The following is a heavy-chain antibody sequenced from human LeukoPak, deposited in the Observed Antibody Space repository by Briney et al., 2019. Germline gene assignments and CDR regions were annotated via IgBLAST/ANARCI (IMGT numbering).Heavy chain of an antibody. D-gene: IGHD3-9*01. CDR2: ISSSSSYT. CDR3: ARVRAGYLNYVNWFDP. V-gene: IGHV3-11*06. J-gene: IGHJ5*02. CDR1: GFTFSDYY. Sequence: GGSLRLSCAASGFTFSDYYMSWMRQAPGRGLEWVSYISSSSSYTNYADSVKGRFTISRDNAKNSLYLQTNSLRAEDTAVYYCARVRAGYLNYVNWFDPWGQGTLVTVSS.